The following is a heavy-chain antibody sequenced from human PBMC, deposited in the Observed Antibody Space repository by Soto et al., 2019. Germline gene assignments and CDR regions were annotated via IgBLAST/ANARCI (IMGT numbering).Heavy chain of an antibody. V-gene: IGHV4-59*01. D-gene: IGHD3-22*01. CDR3: ARVKTYYYDSSGYQFDY. Sequence: PSETLSLTCTVSGGSISSYYWSWIRQPPGKGLEWIGYIYYSGSTNYNPSLKSRVTISVDTSKNQFSLKLSSVTAADTAVYYCARVKTYYYDSSGYQFDYWGQGTLVTVSS. CDR2: IYYSGST. J-gene: IGHJ4*02. CDR1: GGSISSYY.